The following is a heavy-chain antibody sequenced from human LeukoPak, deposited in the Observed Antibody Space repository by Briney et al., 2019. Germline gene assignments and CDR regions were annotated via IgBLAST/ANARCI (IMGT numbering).Heavy chain of an antibody. J-gene: IGHJ4*02. D-gene: IGHD6-13*01. CDR2: ISGSGGST. CDR3: VRGDSRDY. Sequence: GGSLRLSCAASGFTFSSYAMSWVRQAPGKGLEWVSAISGSGGSTYYADSVKGRFTISRDNARNSLYLDMHNLGAEDTAVYYCVRGDSRDYWGQGTLVTVSS. CDR1: GFTFSSYA. V-gene: IGHV3-23*01.